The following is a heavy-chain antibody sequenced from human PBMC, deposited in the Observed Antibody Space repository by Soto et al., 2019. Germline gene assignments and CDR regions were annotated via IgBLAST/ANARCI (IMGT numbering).Heavy chain of an antibody. CDR2: ICGSGGST. D-gene: IGHD3-10*01. CDR3: AKDVWGAWFGDLLRDGMDV. J-gene: IGHJ6*02. CDR1: GFTFSSYA. Sequence: EEQLLESGGGLVQPGGSLRLSCAASGFTFSSYAMNWVRQAPGKGLEWVSAICGSGGSTYYADSVKGRFTISRDNSKNTLYVQMNSLRAEEMAVYYCAKDVWGAWFGDLLRDGMDVWGQGTTVTVSS. V-gene: IGHV3-23*01.